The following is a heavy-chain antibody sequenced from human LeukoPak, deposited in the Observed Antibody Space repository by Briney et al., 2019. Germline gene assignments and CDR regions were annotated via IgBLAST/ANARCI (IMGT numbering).Heavy chain of an antibody. J-gene: IGHJ1*01. V-gene: IGHV3-23*01. Sequence: PGGSLRLSCVGSGFTFSSYAMSWVRQAPGKGLEWVSGISSSRHSTYNADSVKGRFSSSRDNSKNTLYLQMNSLRAEDTAVYYCAKDWRNGYSSDWYSEGYFPHWGQGTLVTVSS. CDR1: GFTFSSYA. CDR3: AKDWRNGYSSDWYSEGYFPH. CDR2: ISSSRHST. D-gene: IGHD6-25*01.